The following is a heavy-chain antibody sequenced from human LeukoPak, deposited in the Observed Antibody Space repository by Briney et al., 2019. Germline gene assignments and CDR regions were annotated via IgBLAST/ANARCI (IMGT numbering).Heavy chain of an antibody. CDR3: ARYRWGMDV. CDR2: INHSGST. D-gene: IGHD5-24*01. Sequence: SETLSLTCAVYGGSFSGYYWSWIRQPPGKGLEWIGEINHSGSTNYNPSLKSRVTVSVDRAKNQFSLKLSSVTAADTAMYYCARYRWGMDVWGQGTTVTVSS. CDR1: GGSFSGYY. J-gene: IGHJ6*02. V-gene: IGHV4-34*01.